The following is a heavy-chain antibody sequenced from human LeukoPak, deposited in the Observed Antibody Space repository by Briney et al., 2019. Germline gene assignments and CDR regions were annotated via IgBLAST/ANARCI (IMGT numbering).Heavy chain of an antibody. Sequence: SETLSLTCAVYGGSFSGYYWSWIRQPPGKGLEWIGEINHSGSTNYNPSLKSRVTISVDTSKNQFSLKLSSVTAADTAVYYCARGATVNPFDIWGQGKMVTVSS. D-gene: IGHD4-17*01. CDR2: INHSGST. CDR3: ARGATVNPFDI. CDR1: GGSFSGYY. V-gene: IGHV4-34*01. J-gene: IGHJ3*02.